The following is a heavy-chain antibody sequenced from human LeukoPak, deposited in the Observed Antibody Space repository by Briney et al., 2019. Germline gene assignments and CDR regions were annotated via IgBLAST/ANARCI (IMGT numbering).Heavy chain of an antibody. CDR3: ASLPPRRSGGSCYSY. V-gene: IGHV1-46*01. CDR1: GYTFTGYY. CDR2: INPSGGST. D-gene: IGHD2-15*01. Sequence: ASVKVSCKASGYTFTGYYMHWVRQAPGQGLEWMGIINPSGGSTSCAQKFQGRVTMTRDMSTSTVYMELSSLRSEDTAVYYCASLPPRRSGGSCYSYWGQGTLVTVSS. J-gene: IGHJ4*02.